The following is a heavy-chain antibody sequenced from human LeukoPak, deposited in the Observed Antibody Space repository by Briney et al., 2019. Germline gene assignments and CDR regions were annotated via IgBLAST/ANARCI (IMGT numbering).Heavy chain of an antibody. CDR3: ARDGSIAARLIWFDP. CDR2: INPNGGGT. Sequence: GASVKVSCKASGYTFTGYYMHWVRQAPGQGLEWMGWINPNGGGTNYAQKFQGRVTMTRDTSISTAYMELSRLRSDDTAVYYCARDGSIAARLIWFDPWGQGTLVTVSS. CDR1: GYTFTGYY. D-gene: IGHD6-6*01. V-gene: IGHV1-2*02. J-gene: IGHJ5*02.